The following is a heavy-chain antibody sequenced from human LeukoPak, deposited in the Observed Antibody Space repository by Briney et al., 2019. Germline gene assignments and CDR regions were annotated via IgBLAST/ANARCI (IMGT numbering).Heavy chain of an antibody. D-gene: IGHD2-15*01. CDR3: ARVIGYCSGGSCFPFDY. J-gene: IGHJ4*02. Sequence: QTGGSLRLSCAASGFTFSNYWMTWVRQAPGKGLEWVANIRQDGGEIYSVDSVKGRFTISRDNTKNSLYLQMNSLGAEDTAVYYCARVIGYCSGGSCFPFDYWGQGTLVTVSS. V-gene: IGHV3-7*05. CDR2: IRQDGGEI. CDR1: GFTFSNYW.